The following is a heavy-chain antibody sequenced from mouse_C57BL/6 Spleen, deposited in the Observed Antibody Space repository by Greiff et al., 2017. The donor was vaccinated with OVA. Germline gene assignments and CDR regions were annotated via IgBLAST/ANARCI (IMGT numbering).Heavy chain of an antibody. J-gene: IGHJ2*01. CDR3: AREGDYYGNYFDY. D-gene: IGHD1-1*01. CDR1: GYSITSGYY. V-gene: IGHV3-6*01. Sequence: DVQLQESGPGLVKPSQSLSLTCSVTGYSITSGYYWNWIRQFPGNKLEWMGYISYDGSNNYNPSLKNRISITRDTSKNQFFLKLNSVTTEDTATYYCAREGDYYGNYFDYWGQGTTLTVSS. CDR2: ISYDGSN.